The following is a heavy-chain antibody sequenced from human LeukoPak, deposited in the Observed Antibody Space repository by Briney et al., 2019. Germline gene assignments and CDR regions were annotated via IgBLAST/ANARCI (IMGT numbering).Heavy chain of an antibody. CDR1: GGSISSYY. V-gene: IGHV4-59*01. CDR2: IYYSGST. D-gene: IGHD6-13*01. CDR3: ARGVGSSSWYQGDAFDI. Sequence: PSETLSLTCTVSGGSISSYYWSWIRQPPGKGLEWIGYIYYSGSTNYNPSLKSRVTISVDTSKIQFSLKLSSVTAADTAVYYCARGVGSSSWYQGDAFDIWGQGTMVTVSS. J-gene: IGHJ3*02.